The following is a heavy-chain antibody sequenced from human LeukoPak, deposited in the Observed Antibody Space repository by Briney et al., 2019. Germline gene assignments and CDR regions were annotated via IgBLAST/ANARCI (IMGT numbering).Heavy chain of an antibody. D-gene: IGHD6-6*01. CDR2: IWYDGSNK. J-gene: IGHJ4*02. CDR1: GFTFSSYG. CDR3: ARAPLPYSSSDLDY. V-gene: IGHV3-33*01. Sequence: RAGRSLRLSCAASGFTFSSYGMHWVRQAPGKGLEWVAVIWYDGSNKYYADSVKGRFTISRDNSKNTLYLQMNSLRAEDTAVYYCARAPLPYSSSDLDYWGQGTLVTVSS.